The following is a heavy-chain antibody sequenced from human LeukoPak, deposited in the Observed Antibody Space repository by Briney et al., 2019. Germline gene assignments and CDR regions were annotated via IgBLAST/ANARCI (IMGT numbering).Heavy chain of an antibody. Sequence: PGGSLRLSCAASGXTFSDYYLSWIRQAPGKGQEWVSYISSSSTYTNYADSVKGRFTISRDNAKNSLYLQMNSLRAEDTAVYYCARYGSGSYYKFDYWGQGTLVTVSS. D-gene: IGHD3-10*01. CDR1: GXTFSDYY. V-gene: IGHV3-11*03. J-gene: IGHJ4*02. CDR2: ISSSSTYT. CDR3: ARYGSGSYYKFDY.